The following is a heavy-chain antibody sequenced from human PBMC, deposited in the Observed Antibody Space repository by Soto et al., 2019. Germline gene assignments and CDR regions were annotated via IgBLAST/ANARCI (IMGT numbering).Heavy chain of an antibody. CDR2: IYYSGST. CDR1: GGSITSSSYY. Sequence: SETLSLTCTVSGGSITSSSYYWGWIRQPPGKGLEWIGSIYYSGSTYYNPSLKSRVTISVDTSKNQFSLKLSSVTAADTAVYYCARLRRWFGELRYYYGMDVWGQGTTVTVSS. CDR3: ARLRRWFGELRYYYGMDV. D-gene: IGHD3-10*01. V-gene: IGHV4-39*01. J-gene: IGHJ6*02.